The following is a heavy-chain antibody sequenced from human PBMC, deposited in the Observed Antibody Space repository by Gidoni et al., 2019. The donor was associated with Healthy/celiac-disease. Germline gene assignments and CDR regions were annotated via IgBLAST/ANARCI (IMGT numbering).Heavy chain of an antibody. Sequence: QVQLQQWGAGLLKPSETLSLTCAVYGGSFSGYYWSWIRQPPGKGLEWIGEINHSGSTNYNPSLKSRVTISVDTSKNQFSLKLSSVTAADTAVYYCARGRVYCSGGSCHREYFQHWGQGTLVTVSS. V-gene: IGHV4-34*01. CDR3: ARGRVYCSGGSCHREYFQH. D-gene: IGHD2-15*01. J-gene: IGHJ1*01. CDR1: GGSFSGYY. CDR2: INHSGST.